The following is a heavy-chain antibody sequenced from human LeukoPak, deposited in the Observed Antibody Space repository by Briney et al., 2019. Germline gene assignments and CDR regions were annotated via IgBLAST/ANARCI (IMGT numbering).Heavy chain of an antibody. CDR2: IYYSGST. V-gene: IGHV4-59*01. J-gene: IGHJ2*01. D-gene: IGHD4-17*01. CDR3: ARNGHGDYTDFDL. Sequence: SETLSLTCTVSGGSIRSYYWSRIRQPPGKGLEWIGYIYYSGSTNCNPSLKSRVTISVDTSKNQFSLKLSSVTAADTAVYYCARNGHGDYTDFDLWGRGTLVTVSS. CDR1: GGSIRSYY.